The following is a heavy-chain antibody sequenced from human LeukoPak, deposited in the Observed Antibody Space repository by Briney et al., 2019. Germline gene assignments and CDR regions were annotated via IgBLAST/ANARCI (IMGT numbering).Heavy chain of an antibody. V-gene: IGHV3-21*01. Sequence: GRSLRLSCASSGFTFSTYSMNWVRQAPESGLEWGSSISSSSSYIYYADSLKVRFTISRDNAKNSLYMQMNRLRAEDTAVYFCAGDRIIYGDYGDAFDIWGQGTMVTVSS. CDR3: AGDRIIYGDYGDAFDI. CDR1: GFTFSTYS. D-gene: IGHD4-17*01. CDR2: ISSSSSYI. J-gene: IGHJ3*02.